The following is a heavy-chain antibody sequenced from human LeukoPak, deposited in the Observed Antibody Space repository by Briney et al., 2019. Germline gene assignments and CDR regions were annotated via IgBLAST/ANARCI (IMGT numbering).Heavy chain of an antibody. D-gene: IGHD2-15*01. Sequence: ASVKVSCKVSGYTLTELSMHWVRQAPGKGLEWMGGFDPEDGETIYAQKFQGRVTMTEDTSTDTAYMELSSLRSEDTAVYYCATITPRAAYCSGGSCFQDAFDIWGQGTMVTVSS. V-gene: IGHV1-24*01. J-gene: IGHJ3*02. CDR2: FDPEDGET. CDR3: ATITPRAAYCSGGSCFQDAFDI. CDR1: GYTLTELS.